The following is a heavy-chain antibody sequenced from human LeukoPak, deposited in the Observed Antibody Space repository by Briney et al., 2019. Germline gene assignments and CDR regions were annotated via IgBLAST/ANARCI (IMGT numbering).Heavy chain of an antibody. CDR3: ARYAPSGYYDNWFDP. CDR2: IYTSGST. V-gene: IGHV4-4*07. D-gene: IGHD3-22*01. J-gene: IGHJ5*02. Sequence: SETLPLTCPVSGGSISSYYWSWIRQPAGKGLEWIGRIYTSGSTNYNPSLKSRVTMSVDTSKNQFSLKLSSVTAADTAVYYCARYAPSGYYDNWFDPWGQGTLVTVSS. CDR1: GGSISSYY.